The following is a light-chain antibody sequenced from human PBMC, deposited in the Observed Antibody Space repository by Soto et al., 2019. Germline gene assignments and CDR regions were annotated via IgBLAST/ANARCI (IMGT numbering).Light chain of an antibody. CDR2: KAS. Sequence: IRITQSPSSLSASTGHRVTITCRASQTISSWLALYQQKPGKAPKLLIYKASTLKSGVPSRFSGSGSGTEFTLTISSLQPEDFATYYCLQHNSYPQTFGQGTRLEIK. J-gene: IGKJ5*01. V-gene: IGKV1-5*03. CDR1: QTISSW. CDR3: LQHNSYPQT.